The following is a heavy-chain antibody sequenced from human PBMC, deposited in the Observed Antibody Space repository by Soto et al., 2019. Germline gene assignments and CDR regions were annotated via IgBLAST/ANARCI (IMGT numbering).Heavy chain of an antibody. J-gene: IGHJ6*02. CDR2: ISYDGSNK. V-gene: IGHV3-30*18. Sequence: PGGSLRLSCAASGFTFSSYGMHWVRQAPGKGLEWVAVISYDGSNKYYADSVKGRFTISRDNSKNTLYLQMNSLRAEDTAVYYCAKDRGITIFGVVIPSGMDVWGQGTTVTVSS. CDR1: GFTFSSYG. CDR3: AKDRGITIFGVVIPSGMDV. D-gene: IGHD3-3*01.